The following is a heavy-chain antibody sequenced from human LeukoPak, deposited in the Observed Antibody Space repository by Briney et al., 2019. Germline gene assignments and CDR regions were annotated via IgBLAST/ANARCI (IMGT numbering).Heavy chain of an antibody. D-gene: IGHD6-13*01. V-gene: IGHV3-23*01. J-gene: IGHJ4*02. CDR3: ARGGAAAARKRGVDF. CDR2: ISGSGGST. CDR1: GFTFSSYA. Sequence: GGSLRLSCAASGFTFSSYAMSWVRQAPGKGLEWVSAISGSGGSTYYADSVKGRFTISRDNSKNSLYLQMDGLRDEDTAVFYCARGGAAAARKRGVDFWGQGTLVTVSS.